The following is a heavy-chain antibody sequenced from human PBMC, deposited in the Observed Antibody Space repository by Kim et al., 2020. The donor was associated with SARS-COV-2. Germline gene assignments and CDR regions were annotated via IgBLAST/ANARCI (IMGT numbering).Heavy chain of an antibody. J-gene: IGHJ4*02. V-gene: IGHV4-31*02. CDR2: GSS. D-gene: IGHD2-21*01. CDR3: ARGLDWTPDS. Sequence: GSSHNNPSLESRVSISVDTSKNQFSLRLTPVTAADTAVYYCARGLDWTPDSWGQGTLVTVSS.